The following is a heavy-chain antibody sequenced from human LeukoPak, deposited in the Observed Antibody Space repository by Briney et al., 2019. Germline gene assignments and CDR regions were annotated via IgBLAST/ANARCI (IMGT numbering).Heavy chain of an antibody. D-gene: IGHD2-2*01. CDR3: ARGLVVPAAIDY. J-gene: IGHJ4*02. CDR2: INVYNGNT. Sequence: ASVKVSCKASGYTFTTSGINWVRQAPGQGLEWMGCINVYNGNTNYAQKFQGRITMTRDTSTSTAYMELRSLKSDDTAVYYCARGLVVPAAIDYWGQGTLVTVSS. V-gene: IGHV1-18*01. CDR1: GYTFTTSG.